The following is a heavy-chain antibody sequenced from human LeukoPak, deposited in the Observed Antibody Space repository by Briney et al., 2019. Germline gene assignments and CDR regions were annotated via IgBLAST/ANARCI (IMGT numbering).Heavy chain of an antibody. Sequence: PGGSLRLFCAASGFTFSSYSMIWVRQAPGKGLEWISYIDTSSNYIYYADSVKGRFTISRDNAKNSLYLQMNSLRAEDTALYYCARVAGRLYGLDYWGQGTLVTVSS. D-gene: IGHD2-2*02. CDR3: ARVAGRLYGLDY. CDR2: IDTSSNYI. CDR1: GFTFSSYS. J-gene: IGHJ4*02. V-gene: IGHV3-21*05.